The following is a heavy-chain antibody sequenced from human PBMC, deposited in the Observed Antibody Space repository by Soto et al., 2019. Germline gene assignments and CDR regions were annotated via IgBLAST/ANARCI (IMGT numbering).Heavy chain of an antibody. Sequence: SETLSLTCAVYGGSFSGYYWSWIRQPPGKGLEWIGEINHSGSTNYNPSLKSRVTISVDTSKNQFSLKLSSVTAADTAVYYCARGYSSSVNWFDPWGQGTLVT. D-gene: IGHD6-6*01. J-gene: IGHJ5*02. CDR1: GGSFSGYY. CDR3: ARGYSSSVNWFDP. V-gene: IGHV4-34*01. CDR2: INHSGST.